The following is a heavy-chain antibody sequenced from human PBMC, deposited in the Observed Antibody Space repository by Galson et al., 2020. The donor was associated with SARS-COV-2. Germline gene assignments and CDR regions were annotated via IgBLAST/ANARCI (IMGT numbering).Heavy chain of an antibody. CDR1: GFTFDDST. J-gene: IGHJ4*02. Sequence: TGGSLRLSCTGSGFTFDDSTLSWVRQAPGKGLEWVSFIRSLAYGGTTEYAASVKGRFTISRDDSKSIAYLQMNSLITEDTAVYFCTRYYFDSSVDYYYFDYWGRATLVTVSS. CDR3: TRYYFDSSVDYYYFDY. D-gene: IGHD3-22*01. CDR2: IRSLAYGGTT. V-gene: IGHV3-49*04.